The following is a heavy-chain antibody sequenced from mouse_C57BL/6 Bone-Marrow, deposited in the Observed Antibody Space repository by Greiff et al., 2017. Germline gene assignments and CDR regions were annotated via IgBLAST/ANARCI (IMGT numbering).Heavy chain of an antibody. V-gene: IGHV1-54*01. CDR1: GYAFTNYL. D-gene: IGHD4-1*01. J-gene: IGHJ3*01. CDR3: ARSKNCDSWFAY. Sequence: QVQLQQSGAELVRPGTSVKVSCKASGYAFTNYLIEWVKQRPGQGLEWIGVINPGGGGKNYNEKFKGKATLTADKSSSTASMQLSSLTSDDSAVYFCARSKNCDSWFAYWGQGTLVTVSA. CDR2: INPGGGGK.